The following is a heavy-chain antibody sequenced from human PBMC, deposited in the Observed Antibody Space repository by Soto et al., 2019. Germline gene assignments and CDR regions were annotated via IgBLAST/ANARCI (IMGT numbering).Heavy chain of an antibody. V-gene: IGHV2-5*02. CDR2: IYWDDDK. J-gene: IGHJ6*02. CDR3: AHSGSSSWYDYYYYGMDV. D-gene: IGHD6-13*01. Sequence: QITLKESGPTLVKPTQTLTLTCTFSGFSLSTSGVGVGWIRQPPGKALEWLALIYWDDDKRYSPSLKSRLTIPKDTSKNQVVLTMTNMDPVDTATYYCAHSGSSSWYDYYYYGMDVWGQGTTVTVSS. CDR1: GFSLSTSGVG.